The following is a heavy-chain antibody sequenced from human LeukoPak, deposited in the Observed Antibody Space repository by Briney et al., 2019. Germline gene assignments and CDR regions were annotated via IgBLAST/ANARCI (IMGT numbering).Heavy chain of an antibody. CDR1: GYTFTGYY. Sequence: ASVKVSCKASGYTFTGYYMHWVRQAPGQGLEWMGWINPNSGGTNYAQKFQGRVTMTRGTSISTAYMELSRLRSDDTAVYYCARDPSGYYMGTDYWGQGTLVTVSS. V-gene: IGHV1-2*02. CDR2: INPNSGGT. D-gene: IGHD3-9*01. J-gene: IGHJ4*02. CDR3: ARDPSGYYMGTDY.